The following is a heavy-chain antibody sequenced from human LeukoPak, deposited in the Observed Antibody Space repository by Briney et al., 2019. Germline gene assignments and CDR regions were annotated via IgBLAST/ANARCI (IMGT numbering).Heavy chain of an antibody. CDR1: GYTFTSYY. CDR3: ARDGYSGYDFKRRDYYYYMDV. D-gene: IGHD5-12*01. CDR2: INPSGGST. V-gene: IGHV1-46*03. Sequence: ASVKVSCKASGYTFTSYYMHWVRQAPGQGLEWMGIINPSGGSTSYAQKFQGRVTMTRDTSTSTVYMELSSLRSEDTAVYYCARDGYSGYDFKRRDYYYYMDVWGKGTTVTVSS. J-gene: IGHJ6*03.